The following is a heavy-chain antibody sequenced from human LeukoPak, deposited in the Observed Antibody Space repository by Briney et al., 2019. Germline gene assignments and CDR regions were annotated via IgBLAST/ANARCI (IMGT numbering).Heavy chain of an antibody. CDR3: AKGTWAAAGTSSDY. V-gene: IGHV3-30*18. CDR1: GFTFSSYG. Sequence: GRSLRLSCAASGFTFSSYGMHWVRQAPGKGLEWVAVISYDGSNKYYADSVKGRFTISRDNSKNTLYLQMNSLRAEDTAVYYCAKGTWAAAGTSSDYWGQGTLVTVSS. J-gene: IGHJ4*02. D-gene: IGHD6-13*01. CDR2: ISYDGSNK.